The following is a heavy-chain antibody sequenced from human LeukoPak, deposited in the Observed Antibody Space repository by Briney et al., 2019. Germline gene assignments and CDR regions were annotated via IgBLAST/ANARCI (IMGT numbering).Heavy chain of an antibody. CDR2: IYSGGST. D-gene: IGHD3-10*01. V-gene: IGHV3-53*01. CDR3: ARVGSGSYYLYFDY. CDR1: GFTVSSNY. J-gene: IGHJ4*02. Sequence: GGSLRRSCAASGFTVSSNYMSWVRQAPGKGLEWVSVIYSGGSTYYADSVKGQFTISRDNSKNTLYLQMNSLRAEDTAVYYCARVGSGSYYLYFDYWGQGTLVTVSS.